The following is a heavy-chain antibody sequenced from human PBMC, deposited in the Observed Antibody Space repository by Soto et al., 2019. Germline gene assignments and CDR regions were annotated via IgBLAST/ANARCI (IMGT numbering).Heavy chain of an antibody. J-gene: IGHJ5*02. CDR3: ARDRNGYYDILTGQNWFDP. CDR1: GYTFTSYG. D-gene: IGHD3-9*01. CDR2: ISAYNGNT. Sequence: ASVKLSCKASGYTFTSYGISWVRQAPGQGLEWMGWISAYNGNTNYAQKLQGRVTMTTDTSTSTAYMELRSLRSDDTAVYYCARDRNGYYDILTGQNWFDPWGQGTLVTVYS. V-gene: IGHV1-18*01.